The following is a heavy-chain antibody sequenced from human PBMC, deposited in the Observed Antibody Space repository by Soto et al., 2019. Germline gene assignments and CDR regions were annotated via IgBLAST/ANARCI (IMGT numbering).Heavy chain of an antibody. Sequence: ASVKVSCKAAGYTFTNYAMHWVRQAPGQRLEWMGWVNAGNGKTKCSQKFQDRVTITRDTSASTVYMELSSLRSEDTAVYYCARVGFGESGGYYFDYWGHGPRVTVPS. D-gene: IGHD3-10*01. CDR3: ARVGFGESGGYYFDY. CDR2: VNAGNGKT. J-gene: IGHJ4*01. V-gene: IGHV1-3*01. CDR1: GYTFTNYA.